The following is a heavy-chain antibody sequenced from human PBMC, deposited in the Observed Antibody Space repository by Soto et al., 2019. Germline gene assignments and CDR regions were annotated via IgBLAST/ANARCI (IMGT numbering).Heavy chain of an antibody. V-gene: IGHV1-2*04. J-gene: IGHJ6*02. D-gene: IGHD2-2*02. CDR1: GYTFTGYY. CDR2: INPNSGGT. Sequence: GASVKVSCKASGYTFTGYYMHWVRQAPGQGLEWMGWINPNSGGTNYAQKFQGWVTMTRDTSISTAYMELSRLRSGDTAVYYCASSVVPAAIGFGYYYYGMDVWGQGTTVTVSS. CDR3: ASSVVPAAIGFGYYYYGMDV.